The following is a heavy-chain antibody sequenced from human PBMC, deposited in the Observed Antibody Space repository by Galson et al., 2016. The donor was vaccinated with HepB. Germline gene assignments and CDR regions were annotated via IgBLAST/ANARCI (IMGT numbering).Heavy chain of an antibody. CDR3: ARSTGHSSGCIHY. V-gene: IGHV1-3*01. Sequence: SVKVSCKASGYTFTSYAILWVRQAPGQRLEWMGWTIASNGPTKYSQKFQGRVTITKDTSASTVYMELRSLRSEDTAVYYCARSTGHSSGCIHYWGQGTLVTVSS. CDR1: GYTFTSYA. J-gene: IGHJ4*02. D-gene: IGHD6-19*01. CDR2: TIASNGPT.